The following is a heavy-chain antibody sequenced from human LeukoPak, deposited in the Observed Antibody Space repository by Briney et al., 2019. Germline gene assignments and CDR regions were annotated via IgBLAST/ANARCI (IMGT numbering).Heavy chain of an antibody. CDR3: ARANGVPDY. D-gene: IGHD2-8*01. Sequence: GGSLRLSCAASGFTFSSYAMHWVRQAPGKGLEWVAVISYDGSNKYYADSVKGRFTISRDNSKNTLYPQMNSLRAEDTAVYYCARANGVPDYWGQGTLVTVSS. CDR1: GFTFSSYA. CDR2: ISYDGSNK. J-gene: IGHJ4*02. V-gene: IGHV3-30-3*01.